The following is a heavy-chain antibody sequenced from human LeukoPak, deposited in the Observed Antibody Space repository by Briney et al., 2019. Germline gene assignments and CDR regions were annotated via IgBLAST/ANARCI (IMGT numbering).Heavy chain of an antibody. Sequence: PGGSLRLSCAASGFTVSTNYMSWVPQAPGKGLEWFSLIYTDGTTYYADSVKGRFTISRDKSKNTLHLQMNGLRADDTAVYYCARAALGIGDYWGQGTLVTVSS. CDR3: ARAALGIGDY. D-gene: IGHD7-27*01. J-gene: IGHJ4*02. CDR1: GFTVSTNY. CDR2: IYTDGTT. V-gene: IGHV3-66*01.